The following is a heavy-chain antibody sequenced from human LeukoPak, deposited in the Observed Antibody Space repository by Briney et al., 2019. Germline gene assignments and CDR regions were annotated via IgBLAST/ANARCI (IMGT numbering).Heavy chain of an antibody. CDR1: GFIFSNAW. D-gene: IGHD3-22*01. Sequence: GSLRLSCAALGFIFSNAWMNWVRPAPGKGLEWVSVIYSGGSTYYAHSVKGLFTISRNNSKNTLYLQMNSLRAEDTAVYYCATSSDSSCNDWGQGTLVTVSS. J-gene: IGHJ4*02. CDR2: IYSGGST. V-gene: IGHV3-53*01. CDR3: ATSSDSSCND.